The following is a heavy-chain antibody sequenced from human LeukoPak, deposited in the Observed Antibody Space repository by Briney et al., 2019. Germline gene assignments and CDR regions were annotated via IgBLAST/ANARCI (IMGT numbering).Heavy chain of an antibody. D-gene: IGHD3-3*01. J-gene: IGHJ4*02. CDR1: GGTFSSYA. Sequence: ASVKVSCKASGGTFSSYAISWVRQAPGQGLEWMGGIIPIFGTANYAQKFQGRVTITADESTSTAYMELSSLRSEDTAVYYCARDVPRYDFWSGYYGYWGQGTLVTVSS. V-gene: IGHV1-69*13. CDR3: ARDVPRYDFWSGYYGY. CDR2: IIPIFGTA.